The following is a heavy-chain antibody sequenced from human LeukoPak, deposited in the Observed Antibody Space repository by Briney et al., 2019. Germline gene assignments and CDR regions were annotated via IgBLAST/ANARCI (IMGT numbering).Heavy chain of an antibody. CDR2: INSDGSST. J-gene: IGHJ4*02. Sequence: GGSLRLSCAASGFTFSSYWMHWVRQAPGKGLVWVSRINSDGSSTSYADSVKGRFTISRDNAKNMLYLQMNSLRAEDTAVYYCARVGYYDSSGYDCWGQGTLVTVSS. D-gene: IGHD3-22*01. CDR1: GFTFSSYW. CDR3: ARVGYYDSSGYDC. V-gene: IGHV3-74*01.